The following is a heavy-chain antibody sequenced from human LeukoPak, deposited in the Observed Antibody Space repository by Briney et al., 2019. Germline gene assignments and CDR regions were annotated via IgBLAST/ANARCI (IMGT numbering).Heavy chain of an antibody. CDR2: ISGSGGST. V-gene: IGHV3-23*01. Sequence: GGSLRLSCAASGFTFSSYAMSWVRQAPGKGLEWVSAISGSGGSTYYADSVKGRFTISRDNSKNTLYLQMNSLRAEDTAVYYCAKKGPLDIVVVFGRFDPWGQGTLVTVSS. CDR3: AKKGPLDIVVVFGRFDP. CDR1: GFTFSSYA. J-gene: IGHJ5*02. D-gene: IGHD2-2*01.